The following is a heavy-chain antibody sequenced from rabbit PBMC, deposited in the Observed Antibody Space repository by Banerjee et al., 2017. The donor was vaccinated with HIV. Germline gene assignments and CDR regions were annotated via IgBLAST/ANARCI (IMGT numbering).Heavy chain of an antibody. CDR2: INTSSGNT. V-gene: IGHV1S45*01. CDR1: GFSFNSSYY. J-gene: IGHJ6*01. CDR3: ARYSNYFGMDL. Sequence: QEQLEESGGDLVKPEGSLTLTCTASGFSFNSSYYMCWVRQAPGKGLEWIACINTSSGNTVYASWAKGRFTISKTSSTTVTLQMTSLTAADTATYFCARYSNYFGMDLWGPGTLVTVS.